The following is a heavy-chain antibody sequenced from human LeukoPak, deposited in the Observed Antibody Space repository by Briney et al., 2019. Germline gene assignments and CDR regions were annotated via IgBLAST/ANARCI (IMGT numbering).Heavy chain of an antibody. CDR3: AKDRNAWPTNFDS. CDR2: IYSGGST. Sequence: GGSLRLSCAASGFTVSSNYMSWVRQAPGKGLEWVSVIYSGGSTYYADSVKGRFSISRDNSKNTLYLRMNSLRAEDTAIYYCAKDRNAWPTNFDSWGQGTLVTVSA. CDR1: GFTVSSNY. D-gene: IGHD5-24*01. J-gene: IGHJ4*02. V-gene: IGHV3-53*01.